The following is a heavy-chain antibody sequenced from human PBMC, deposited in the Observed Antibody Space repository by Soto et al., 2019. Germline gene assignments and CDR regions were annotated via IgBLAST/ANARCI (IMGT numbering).Heavy chain of an antibody. Sequence: EVQLLESGGGLVQPGGSLRLSCAASGFTFSSYAMSWVRQAPGKGLEWVSAISGSGGSTYYADSVKGRFTISRDNSKNTLYLQMNSLRAEDTAVYYCAYGCSSTSCYVYYYYYGMDVWGQGTTVTVSS. CDR1: GFTFSSYA. J-gene: IGHJ6*02. V-gene: IGHV3-23*01. D-gene: IGHD2-2*01. CDR3: AYGCSSTSCYVYYYYYGMDV. CDR2: ISGSGGST.